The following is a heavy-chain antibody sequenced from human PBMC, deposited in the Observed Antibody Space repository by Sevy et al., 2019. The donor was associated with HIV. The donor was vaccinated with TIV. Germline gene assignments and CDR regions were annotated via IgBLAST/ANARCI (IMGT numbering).Heavy chain of an antibody. CDR3: ARHGPRATGIVDY. CDR2: IYYSGST. V-gene: IGHV4-39*01. D-gene: IGHD3-3*02. CDR1: GGSIRSGSYY. J-gene: IGHJ4*02. Sequence: SDTLSLTCTVSGGSIRSGSYYWGWIRQPPGKGLEWIGSIYYSGSTYYNSSLKSRVTISVDTSKNQFSLKLSSVTAADAAVYYCARHGPRATGIVDYWGQGTLVTVSS.